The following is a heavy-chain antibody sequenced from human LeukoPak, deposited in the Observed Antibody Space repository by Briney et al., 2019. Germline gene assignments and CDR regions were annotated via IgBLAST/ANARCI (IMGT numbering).Heavy chain of an antibody. CDR2: ISRSGSTI. D-gene: IGHD6-19*01. Sequence: GGSLRLSCAASGFTFSSYEMKWVRQVPGKGLEWVSYISRSGSTIYYADSVKGRFTISRDNAKNSLYLQMNSLRAEDTAIYYCARVQYSSGWFEYWGQGTLVTVSS. V-gene: IGHV3-48*03. CDR1: GFTFSSYE. CDR3: ARVQYSSGWFEY. J-gene: IGHJ4*02.